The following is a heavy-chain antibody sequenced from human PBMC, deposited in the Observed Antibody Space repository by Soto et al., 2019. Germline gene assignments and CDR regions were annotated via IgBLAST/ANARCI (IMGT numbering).Heavy chain of an antibody. D-gene: IGHD2-15*01. V-gene: IGHV1-69*06. J-gene: IGHJ5*02. CDR3: ARGLECRGYCLDNPTWFAP. Sequence: QVQLVQSGAEVKKPGSSVKVSCKASGGTFSTYTFSWVRQAPGQGLEWMGRIIPIFGTPYYAQKFQGRVTITADKSTSTVYMVLSSLRSDDTAVYFCARGLECRGYCLDNPTWFAPWGQGTLVTVSS. CDR2: IIPIFGTP. CDR1: GGTFSTYT.